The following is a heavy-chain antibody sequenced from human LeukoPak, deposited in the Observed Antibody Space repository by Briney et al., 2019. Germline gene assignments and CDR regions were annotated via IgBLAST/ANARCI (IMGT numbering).Heavy chain of an antibody. CDR3: AREVGYCTGGSCPGY. V-gene: IGHV1-46*01. Sequence: ASVTVSCKASGYTFTNYYMHWVRQAPGQGVEWMGMINPSGASTNYEQKFQGRVTMTRDTSTNTVYMEVSSLRAEDTAVYYCAREVGYCTGGSCPGYWGQGTRVTVSS. CDR1: GYTFTNYY. D-gene: IGHD2-15*01. J-gene: IGHJ4*02. CDR2: INPSGAST.